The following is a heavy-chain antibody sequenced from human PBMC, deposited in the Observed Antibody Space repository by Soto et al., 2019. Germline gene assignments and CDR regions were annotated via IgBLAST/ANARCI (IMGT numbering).Heavy chain of an antibody. CDR1: GGSISSGGYY. V-gene: IGHV4-31*03. CDR2: IYYSGST. J-gene: IGHJ5*02. Sequence: SETLSLTCTVSGGSISSGGYYWSWIRQHPGKGLEWIGYIYYSGSTYYNPSLKSRVTISVDTSRNQFSLKLSSVTAADTAVYYCARVEYYDFWSGYKNWFDPWGQGTLVTVSS. D-gene: IGHD3-3*01. CDR3: ARVEYYDFWSGYKNWFDP.